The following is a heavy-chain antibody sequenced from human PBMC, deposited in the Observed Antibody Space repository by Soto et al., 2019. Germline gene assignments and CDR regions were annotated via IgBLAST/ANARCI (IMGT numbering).Heavy chain of an antibody. CDR1: GFIFSRHR. J-gene: IGHJ6*02. V-gene: IGHV3-48*01. CDR3: AREYSRSSPNYYYPMDV. Sequence: EVQLVESGGGLVQPGGSLRLSCAASGFIFSRHRMNWVRQAPGKGLEWLSHISGSSDTIYYADSVKGRFTISRDNARNSLYLQMTSLRAEDTAVYYCAREYSRSSPNYYYPMDVWGQGTTVTVSS. D-gene: IGHD2-21*01. CDR2: ISGSSDTI.